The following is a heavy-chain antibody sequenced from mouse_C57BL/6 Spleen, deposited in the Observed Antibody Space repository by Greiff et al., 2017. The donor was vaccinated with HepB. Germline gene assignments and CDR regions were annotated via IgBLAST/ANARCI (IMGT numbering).Heavy chain of an antibody. Sequence: VQLQQPGAELVKPGASVKMSCKASGYTFTSYWITWVKQRPGQGLEWIGDIYPGSGSTNYNEKFKSKATQTVETSSSTASMQLSSLTSEDSAVYYCARTDGSSYGDYWGQGTTLTVSS. J-gene: IGHJ2*01. CDR1: GYTFTSYW. V-gene: IGHV1-55*01. D-gene: IGHD1-1*01. CDR3: ARTDGSSYGDY. CDR2: IYPGSGST.